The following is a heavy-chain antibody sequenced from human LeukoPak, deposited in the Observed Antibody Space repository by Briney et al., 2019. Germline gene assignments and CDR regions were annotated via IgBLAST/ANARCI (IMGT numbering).Heavy chain of an antibody. CDR2: IYYSGST. V-gene: IGHV4-39*01. J-gene: IGHJ4*02. CDR1: GGSISSSSYY. D-gene: IGHD5-12*01. Sequence: SETLSLTCTVSGGSISSSSYYWGWIRQPPGKGLEWIGSIYYSGSTYYNPSLKSRVTISVDTPKNQFSLKLSSVTAADTAVYYCARSYSGYDRNNLDYWGQGTLVTVSS. CDR3: ARSYSGYDRNNLDY.